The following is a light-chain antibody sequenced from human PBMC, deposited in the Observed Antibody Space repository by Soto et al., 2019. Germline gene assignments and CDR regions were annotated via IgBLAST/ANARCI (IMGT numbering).Light chain of an antibody. CDR1: QSVSSN. CDR3: QQYDDWGT. J-gene: IGKJ1*01. V-gene: IGKV3-15*01. CDR2: GAS. Sequence: ERRITHSPANLFVSSREKATLSCRASQSVSSNLAWFQHKPGQAPRLLIYGASTRATGVPARFSGSGSGTEFTLTITSLQSEYFAVYYCQQYDDWGTFGQGTKLDIK.